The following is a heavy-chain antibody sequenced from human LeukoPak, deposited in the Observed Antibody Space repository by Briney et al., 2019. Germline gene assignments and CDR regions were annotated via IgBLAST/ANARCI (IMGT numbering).Heavy chain of an antibody. J-gene: IGHJ4*02. V-gene: IGHV1-69*04. D-gene: IGHD5-18*01. CDR2: IIPILGIA. CDR1: GGTFSSYA. CDR3: ARDSTTRGYSYD. Sequence: SVTVSCKASGGTFSSYAISWVRQAPGQGLEWMGRIIPILGIANYAQKFQGRVTITADKSTSTAYMELSSLRSEDTAVYYCARDSTTRGYSYDWGQGTLVTVSS.